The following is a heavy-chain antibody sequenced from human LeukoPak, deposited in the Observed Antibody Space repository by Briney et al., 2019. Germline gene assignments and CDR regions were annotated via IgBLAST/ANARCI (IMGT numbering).Heavy chain of an antibody. J-gene: IGHJ5*02. CDR3: ARDHEGAAGRFDP. CDR1: GGSISSSSYY. D-gene: IGHD6-13*01. CDR2: IYYSGST. V-gene: IGHV4-39*07. Sequence: PSETLSLTCTVSGGSISSSSYYWGWIRQPPGKGLEWIGSIYYSGSTYYNPSLKSRATISVDTSKNQFSLKLSSVTAADTAVYYCARDHEGAAGRFDPWGQGTLVTVSS.